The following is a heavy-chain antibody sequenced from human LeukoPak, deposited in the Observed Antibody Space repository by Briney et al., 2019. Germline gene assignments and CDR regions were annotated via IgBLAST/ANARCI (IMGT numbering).Heavy chain of an antibody. V-gene: IGHV1-69*13. CDR1: GGTFSSYA. CDR2: IIPIFGTA. Sequence: RASVKVSCKASGGTFSSYAISWVRQAPGQGLEWMGGIIPIFGTANYAQKFQGRVTITADESTSTAYMELSSLRSEDTAVYYCARESGANYYDSSGYYYSAFDIWGQGTMVTVSS. D-gene: IGHD3-22*01. J-gene: IGHJ3*02. CDR3: ARESGANYYDSSGYYYSAFDI.